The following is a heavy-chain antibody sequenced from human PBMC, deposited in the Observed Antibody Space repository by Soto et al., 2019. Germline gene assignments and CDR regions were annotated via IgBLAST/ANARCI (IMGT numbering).Heavy chain of an antibody. CDR1: GYTFTSYW. D-gene: IGHD3-10*02. Sequence: GESLEMSCKASGYTFTSYWIGWVRQMPGKDLAWIGSIYPSNSETKFSPYFQGQVTVSADKSIFTAYLQWSSLKASDTASYYCAGQAYHYVNYSFGYWGEGTLVTVSS. CDR3: AGQAYHYVNYSFGY. V-gene: IGHV5-51*01. J-gene: IGHJ1*01. CDR2: IYPSNSET.